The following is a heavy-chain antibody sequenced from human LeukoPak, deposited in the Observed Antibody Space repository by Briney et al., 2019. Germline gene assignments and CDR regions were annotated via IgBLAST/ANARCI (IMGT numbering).Heavy chain of an antibody. J-gene: IGHJ4*02. V-gene: IGHV3-23*01. CDR2: ISGSGDKT. CDR3: AKDWTEGERCSSSGCSAQ. D-gene: IGHD2-15*01. CDR1: GFTFSHFA. Sequence: PGGSLRLSCAASGFTFSHFAMTWLPQAPGKGLEWVSSISGSGDKTYYADSVRGRFTISRDNSKNTLYLQMGSLGAEDTAVYYCAKDWTEGERCSSSGCSAQWGQGILVSVSS.